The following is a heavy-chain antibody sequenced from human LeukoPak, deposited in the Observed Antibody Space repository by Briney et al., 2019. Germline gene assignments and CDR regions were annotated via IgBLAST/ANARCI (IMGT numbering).Heavy chain of an antibody. V-gene: IGHV4-39*07. CDR2: IYYSGST. Sequence: SETLSLTCTVSGGSISSSSSYWGWIRQPPGKGLEWIGTIYYSGSTFYNPSLKSRVTMSVDTSKNQFSLKLSSVTAADTAVYYCARDRRDGYNLWGQGTLVTVSS. D-gene: IGHD5-24*01. CDR1: GGSISSSSSY. CDR3: ARDRRDGYNL. J-gene: IGHJ4*02.